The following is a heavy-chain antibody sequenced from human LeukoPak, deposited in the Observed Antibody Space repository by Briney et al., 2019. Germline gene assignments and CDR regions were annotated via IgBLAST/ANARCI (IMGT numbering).Heavy chain of an antibody. CDR3: ARTRGSFDY. CDR2: IYYSGST. D-gene: IGHD6-25*01. Sequence: SETLSLTCTVSGGSISSSSYYWGWIRQPPGKGLEWIGSIYYSGSTYYNPSLKSRVTMSVDTSKNQFSLKLSSVTAADTAVYYCARTRGSFDYWGQGTLVTVSS. V-gene: IGHV4-39*01. CDR1: GGSISSSSYY. J-gene: IGHJ4*02.